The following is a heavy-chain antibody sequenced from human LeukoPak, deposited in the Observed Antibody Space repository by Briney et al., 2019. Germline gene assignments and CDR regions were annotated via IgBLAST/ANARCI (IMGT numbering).Heavy chain of an antibody. CDR3: AREGAVAAVFDY. Sequence: PGCSLRLSCPASGFTFSDYYMSWIRQAAGKGLDGVSYISSSGSTIYYADPVTGRFTISRDNAKNSLYLKMNSLRAEDTAVYYCAREGAVAAVFDYWGQGTLVTVSS. CDR2: ISSSGSTI. D-gene: IGHD6-19*01. CDR1: GFTFSDYY. V-gene: IGHV3-11*01. J-gene: IGHJ4*02.